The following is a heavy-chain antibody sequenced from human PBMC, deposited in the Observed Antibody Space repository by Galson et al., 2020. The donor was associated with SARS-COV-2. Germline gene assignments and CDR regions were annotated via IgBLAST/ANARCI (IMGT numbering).Heavy chain of an antibody. D-gene: IGHD6-13*01. V-gene: IGHV3-33*01. Sequence: GGSLRLSCAASGFTFSSYGMHWVRQAPGKGLEWVAVIWYDGSNKYYADSVKGRFTISRDNSKNTLYLQMNSLRAKDTAVYYCARETPDSSSWYSGWFDPWGQGTLVTVSS. CDR2: IWYDGSNK. CDR1: GFTFSSYG. CDR3: ARETPDSSSWYSGWFDP. J-gene: IGHJ5*02.